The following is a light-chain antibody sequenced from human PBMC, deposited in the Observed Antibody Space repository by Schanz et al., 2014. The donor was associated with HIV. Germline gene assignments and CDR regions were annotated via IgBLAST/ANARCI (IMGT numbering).Light chain of an antibody. CDR2: EVN. Sequence: QSALTQPASVSGSPGQSITISCTGTSSDVGKYNLVSWYQQHPGRAPKVMIYEVNKRPSGVSNRFTGSKSGNTASLTISGLQTEDEADYYCSSYTSSSTVVFGGGTKLTVL. CDR3: SSYTSSSTVV. V-gene: IGLV2-14*02. J-gene: IGLJ2*01. CDR1: SSDVGKYNL.